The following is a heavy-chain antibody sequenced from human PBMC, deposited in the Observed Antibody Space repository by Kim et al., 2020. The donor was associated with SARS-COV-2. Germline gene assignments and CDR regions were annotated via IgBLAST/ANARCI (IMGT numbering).Heavy chain of an antibody. J-gene: IGHJ6*02. Sequence: SETLSLTCAVYGGSFSGHYWSWIRQPPGKGLEWIGEIHQSGSANYNPSIKSRVTVSIDTSKNQFSLKLSSVAAADTGFYYCARGRAGVVPAPILGIGPHYDYFIMDVWGHGTTVTVSS. V-gene: IGHV4-34*01. CDR3: ARGRAGVVPAPILGIGPHYDYFIMDV. D-gene: IGHD2-2*02. CDR1: GGSFSGHY. CDR2: IHQSGSA.